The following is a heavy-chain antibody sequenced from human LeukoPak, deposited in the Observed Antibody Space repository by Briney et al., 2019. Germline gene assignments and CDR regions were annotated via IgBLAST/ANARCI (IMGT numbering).Heavy chain of an antibody. CDR3: ASLTPTYYFDY. CDR1: GGSISSSSYY. V-gene: IGHV4-39*01. CDR2: IYYSGST. D-gene: IGHD3-16*01. J-gene: IGHJ4*02. Sequence: SETLSLTCTVSGGSISSSSYYWGWIRQPPGKALEWIGSIYYSGSTYYNPSLKSRVTISVDTSKNQFSLKLSSVTAADTAVYYCASLTPTYYFDYWGQGTLVTVSS.